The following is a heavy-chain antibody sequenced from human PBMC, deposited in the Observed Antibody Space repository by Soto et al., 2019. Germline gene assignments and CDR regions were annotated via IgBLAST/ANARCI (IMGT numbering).Heavy chain of an antibody. CDR1: GFTFSSYA. CDR2: ISATGGNT. D-gene: IGHD1-26*01. J-gene: IGHJ3*01. CDR3: ARGRMKGALVGDAFDF. V-gene: IGHV3-23*01. Sequence: EVQLLESGGGFVQAGGSLRLPCAASGFTFSSYAMSWVRQAPGKGLEWVSSISATGGNTYDADSVKGRFLISRDNSKNKLYLQMYRLRVEDTAVYYCARGRMKGALVGDAFDFWGQGTMLTVSS.